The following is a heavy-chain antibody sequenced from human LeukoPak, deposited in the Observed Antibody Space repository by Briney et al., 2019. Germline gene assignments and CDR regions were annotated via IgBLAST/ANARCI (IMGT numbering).Heavy chain of an antibody. Sequence: PWGSLRLSCAASGFTVSSNSMTWFLQAPRKGLQGGSILYNGGGANYADSANDRFTISTDNSRNTLFLLMNSLGDEDPAVYYCARRGTTGWFNHFDSWGQGALVTVSS. V-gene: IGHV3-53*01. D-gene: IGHD6-19*01. CDR1: GFTVSSNS. CDR3: ARRGTTGWFNHFDS. CDR2: LYNGGGA. J-gene: IGHJ4*02.